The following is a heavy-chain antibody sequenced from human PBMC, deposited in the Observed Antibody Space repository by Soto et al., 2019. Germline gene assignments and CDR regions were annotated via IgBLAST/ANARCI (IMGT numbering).Heavy chain of an antibody. CDR3: ERDPPSYFPSPPEGAGL. V-gene: IGHV1-2*02. D-gene: IGHD5-18*01. J-gene: IGHJ4*02. Sequence: GASVKVSCKASGYTFTDSHIHWVRQASGQGLEWLGWINPKTGDTNYPQKFQGRITMTSDTSMSTAYMELTNLTSDDTAVYYCERDPPSYFPSPPEGAGLWGEGTMVTV. CDR1: GYTFTDSH. CDR2: INPKTGDT.